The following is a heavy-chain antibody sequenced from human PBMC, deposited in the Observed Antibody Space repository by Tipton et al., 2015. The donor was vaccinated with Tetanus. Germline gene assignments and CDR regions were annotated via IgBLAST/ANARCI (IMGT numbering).Heavy chain of an antibody. CDR1: GGSISGSPYF. D-gene: IGHD6-6*01. CDR2: VYYSGST. J-gene: IGHJ5*02. CDR3: ARDQGGGRVVRLNWFDP. V-gene: IGHV4-31*03. Sequence: TLFTCTVSGGSISGSPYFWNWIRHQPGKGLEWIGYVYYSGSTFYNPSLESRVTISVDTSKNQFSLNLTSVTAADTAMYYCARDQGGGRVVRLNWFDPWGQGTLVTVSS.